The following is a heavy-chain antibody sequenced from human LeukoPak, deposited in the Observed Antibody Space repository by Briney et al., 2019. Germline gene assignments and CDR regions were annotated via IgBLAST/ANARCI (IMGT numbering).Heavy chain of an antibody. V-gene: IGHV4-4*07. Sequence: PSETLSLTCTVSGGSISNYYWSWIRQPAGKGLEWIGRMYPSGSTNDNPSLKSRVTMSVDTSKNQFSLNLSSVTAADTAVYYCARTRCTSTSCYAHDAFDIWGQGTLVTVSS. D-gene: IGHD2-2*01. CDR2: MYPSGST. CDR1: GGSISNYY. CDR3: ARTRCTSTSCYAHDAFDI. J-gene: IGHJ3*02.